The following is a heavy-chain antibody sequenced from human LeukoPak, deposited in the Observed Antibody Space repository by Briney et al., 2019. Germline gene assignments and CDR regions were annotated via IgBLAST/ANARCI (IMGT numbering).Heavy chain of an antibody. CDR3: ATDRGYYDSSGYSPC. V-gene: IGHV1-69*04. J-gene: IGHJ4*02. Sequence: SVKVSCKASGGTFSSYAISWVRQAPGQGLEWMGRIIPILGIANYAQKFQGRVTITAGKSTSTAYMELSSLRSEDTAVYYCATDRGYYDSSGYSPCWGQGTLVTVSS. CDR1: GGTFSSYA. D-gene: IGHD3-22*01. CDR2: IIPILGIA.